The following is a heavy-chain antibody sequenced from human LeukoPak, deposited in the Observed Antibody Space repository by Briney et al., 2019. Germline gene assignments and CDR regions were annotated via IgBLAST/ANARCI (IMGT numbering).Heavy chain of an antibody. CDR2: ISSSGSTM. V-gene: IGHV3-11*01. Sequence: GGSLRLSCAASGFTFSDYYMSWIRQAPGKGLEWISYISSSGSTMYYADSVKGRFTISRDNARNSLYLQMNSLRAEDTAVYYCARERAIASLRPYYFDYWGQGTLVTVSS. CDR3: ARERAIASLRPYYFDY. J-gene: IGHJ4*02. D-gene: IGHD6-6*01. CDR1: GFTFSDYY.